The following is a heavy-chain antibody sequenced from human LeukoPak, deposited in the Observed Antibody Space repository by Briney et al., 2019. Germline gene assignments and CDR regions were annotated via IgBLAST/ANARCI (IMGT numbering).Heavy chain of an antibody. CDR2: IYYSGNT. CDR1: GGSISTYY. V-gene: IGHV4-59*01. J-gene: IGHJ4*02. Sequence: PSETLSLTCTVSGGSISTYYWSWLRQPPGKGLEWIGYIYYSGNTNYNPSLKSRVTMSVDTSKSQFSLKLSSVTAADTAMYYCARPTLNYGSGSYYYDYWGQGTLVTVSS. CDR3: ARPTLNYGSGSYYYDY. D-gene: IGHD3-10*01.